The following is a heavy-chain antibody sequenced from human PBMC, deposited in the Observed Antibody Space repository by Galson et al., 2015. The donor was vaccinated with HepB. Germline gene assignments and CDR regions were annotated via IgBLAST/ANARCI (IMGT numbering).Heavy chain of an antibody. CDR1: GGTFSSYA. CDR3: ARSDIVVVPAASGAYYYYGMDV. CDR2: IIPIFGTA. V-gene: IGHV1-69*13. Sequence: SVKVSCKASGGTFSSYAISWVRQAPGQGLEWMGGIIPIFGTANYAQKFQGRVTITADESTSTAYMELSSLRSEDTAVYYCARSDIVVVPAASGAYYYYGMDVWGQGTTVTVSS. J-gene: IGHJ6*02. D-gene: IGHD2-2*01.